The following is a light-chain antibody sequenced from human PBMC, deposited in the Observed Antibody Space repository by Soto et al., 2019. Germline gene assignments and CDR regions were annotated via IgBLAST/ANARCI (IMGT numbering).Light chain of an antibody. Sequence: DIQMTQSPSSLSASVGERVTITCRASQSISSYLNWYQQKPGKAPKLLIYAASSLQSGVPSRFNGSGSGTDFTLTISSLQPEDFATYYCQQSYSTPPVTFGQGTKLEIK. J-gene: IGKJ2*01. CDR1: QSISSY. V-gene: IGKV1-39*01. CDR3: QQSYSTPPVT. CDR2: AAS.